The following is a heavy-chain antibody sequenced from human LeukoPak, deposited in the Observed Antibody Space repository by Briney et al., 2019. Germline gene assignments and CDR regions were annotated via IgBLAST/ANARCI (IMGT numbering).Heavy chain of an antibody. Sequence: GGSLTLSCAASGFTFSSYSKNGVRQPPAEGLEGGSYISSSSSSIYYEHSVKGRFTISRDNAKNSLYLKMNSLRAEDTAVYYCARVWHSSGWSTVRSGFDYWGQGTLVTVSS. CDR3: ARVWHSSGWSTVRSGFDY. D-gene: IGHD6-19*01. CDR1: GFTFSSYS. V-gene: IGHV3-48*01. CDR2: ISSSSSSI. J-gene: IGHJ4*02.